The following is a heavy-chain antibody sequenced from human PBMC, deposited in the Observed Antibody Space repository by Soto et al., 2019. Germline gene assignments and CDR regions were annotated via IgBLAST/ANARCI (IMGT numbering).Heavy chain of an antibody. J-gene: IGHJ5*02. CDR1: GFTFSSYA. CDR2: ISGSGGST. CDR3: AKLPYSSSWSRSGWFDP. V-gene: IGHV3-23*01. D-gene: IGHD6-13*01. Sequence: EVQLLESGGGLVQPGGSLRLSCAASGFTFSSYAMSWVRQAPGKGLEWVSAISGSGGSTYYADSVKGRFTISRDNSKNTLYLQMNSLRAEDTGVYYCAKLPYSSSWSRSGWFDPWGQGTLVTVSS.